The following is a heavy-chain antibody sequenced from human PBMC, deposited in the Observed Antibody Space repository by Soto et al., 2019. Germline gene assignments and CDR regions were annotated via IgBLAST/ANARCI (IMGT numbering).Heavy chain of an antibody. J-gene: IGHJ3*02. CDR3: ARRYGSAFDI. Sequence: QVQLQESGPGLVKPSEALSLTCTVSGGSISSYYWSWIRQPPGKGLEWIGYIYYSGSTNYNPSLKSRVTISVDTSKNLCSLKLSSVTAADRVVYYCARRYGSAFDIWGQGTMVTVSS. CDR1: GGSISSYY. V-gene: IGHV4-59*01. D-gene: IGHD3-10*01. CDR2: IYYSGST.